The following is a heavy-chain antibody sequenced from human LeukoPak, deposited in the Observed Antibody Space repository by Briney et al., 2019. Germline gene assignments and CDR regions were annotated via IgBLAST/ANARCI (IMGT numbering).Heavy chain of an antibody. CDR3: ARASMVRGVGIDY. CDR1: GYTFTGYY. Sequence: ASVKVSCKASGYTFTGYYMHWVRQAPGQGLEWMGWISAYNGNTNYAQKLQGRVTMTTDTSTSTAYMELRSLRSDDTAVYYCARASMVRGVGIDYWGQGTLVTVSS. V-gene: IGHV1-18*04. CDR2: ISAYNGNT. D-gene: IGHD3-10*01. J-gene: IGHJ4*02.